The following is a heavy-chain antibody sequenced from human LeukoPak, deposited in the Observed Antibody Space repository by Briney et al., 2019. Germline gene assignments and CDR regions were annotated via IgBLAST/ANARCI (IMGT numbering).Heavy chain of an antibody. CDR1: GGSFSGYY. CDR3: ARFKRIRITMIVVAGETNAFDI. V-gene: IGHV4-34*01. J-gene: IGHJ3*02. D-gene: IGHD3-22*01. CDR2: INHSGST. Sequence: SETLSLTCAVYGGSFSGYYWSWIRQPPGKGLEWIGEINHSGSTNYNPSLKSRATISVDTSKSQFSLKLSSVTAADTAVYYCARFKRIRITMIVVAGETNAFDIWGQGTMVTVSS.